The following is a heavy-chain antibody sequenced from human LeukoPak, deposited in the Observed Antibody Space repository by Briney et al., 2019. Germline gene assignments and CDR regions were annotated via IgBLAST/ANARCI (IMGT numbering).Heavy chain of an antibody. CDR2: IFHSGGT. CDR1: GGSVSGNYY. J-gene: IGHJ4*02. V-gene: IGHV4-61*01. Sequence: SETLSLTCTVSGGSVSGNYYWSWIRQPSGKGLEWIGYIFHSGGTNYNPSLKSRVIISVDTSTNQFSLKLDSVTAADTAIYFCARYSGSSYYFDSWSQGTPVTVSS. D-gene: IGHD1-26*01. CDR3: ARYSGSSYYFDS.